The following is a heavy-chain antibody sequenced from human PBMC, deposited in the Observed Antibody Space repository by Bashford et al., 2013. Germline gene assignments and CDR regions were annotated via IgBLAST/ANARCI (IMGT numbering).Heavy chain of an antibody. CDR3: ARQRAYEIDTYYYYGMDV. D-gene: IGHD6-25*01. Sequence: GESLKISCQGSGYSFTNYWISWVRQMPGKGLEWMGRIDPSDSYTNYSPSFRDHITISVDKSSSTAYLRLKASDTAMYYCARQRAYEIDTYYYYGMDVWGQGTTVTVSS. J-gene: IGHJ6*02. V-gene: IGHV5-10-1*01. CDR1: GYSFTNYW. CDR2: IDPSDSYT.